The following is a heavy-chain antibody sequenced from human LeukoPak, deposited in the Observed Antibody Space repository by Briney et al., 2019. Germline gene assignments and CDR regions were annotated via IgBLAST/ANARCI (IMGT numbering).Heavy chain of an antibody. V-gene: IGHV4-34*01. CDR2: INHSGST. CDR1: GGSFSGYY. Sequence: KPSETLSLTCAVYGGSFSGYYWSWIRQPPGKGLEWIGEINHSGSTNYNPSLKSRVTISVDTSKNQFSLKLSSVTAADTTVYYCARGGSRVPAASWWSTLRTLPPYGMDVWGQGTTVTVSS. J-gene: IGHJ6*02. D-gene: IGHD2-2*01. CDR3: ARGGSRVPAASWWSTLRTLPPYGMDV.